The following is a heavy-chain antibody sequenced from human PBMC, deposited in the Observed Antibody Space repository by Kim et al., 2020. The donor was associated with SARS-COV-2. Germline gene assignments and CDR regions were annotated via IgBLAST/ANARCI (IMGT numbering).Heavy chain of an antibody. Sequence: SETLSLTCTVPGGSINSGSYYWTWIRQPAGKGLEWIGRIFTSGITNYNPSLKTRVTISVDTSENQFSLKLTSVTAADTAVYYCARGDMVTTYAFDIWGQGTMVTVSS. V-gene: IGHV4-61*02. CDR1: GGSINSGSYY. CDR3: ARGDMVTTYAFDI. D-gene: IGHD5-12*01. J-gene: IGHJ3*02. CDR2: IFTSGIT.